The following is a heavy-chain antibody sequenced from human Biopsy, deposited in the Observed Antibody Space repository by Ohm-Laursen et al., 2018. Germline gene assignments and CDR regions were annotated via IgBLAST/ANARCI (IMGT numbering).Heavy chain of an antibody. CDR3: ARDRGQNFYDSTGYYNGMDG. V-gene: IGHV3-9*01. CDR2: ISWISRNT. D-gene: IGHD3-22*01. J-gene: IGHJ6*02. CDR1: GFSFDDYA. Sequence: SLRLSCAASGFSFDDYAMHWVRQRPGMGLEWVSGISWISRNTGYADSVKGRFTITRDNAKNSLYLQMNSLRPEDTALYYCARDRGQNFYDSTGYYNGMDGWGQGTTVTVAS.